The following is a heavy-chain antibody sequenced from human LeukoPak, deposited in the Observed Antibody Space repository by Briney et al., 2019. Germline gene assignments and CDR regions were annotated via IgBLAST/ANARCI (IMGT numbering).Heavy chain of an antibody. D-gene: IGHD2-21*01. CDR3: AKDHGADVVPRRFDY. CDR2: ISGSGGST. CDR1: GFTFSSYA. J-gene: IGHJ4*02. Sequence: GGSLRLSCAASGFTFSSYAMSWVRQAPGKGLEWVSAISGSGGSTYYADSVKGRFTISRDNSKNTLYLQMNSLRAEDTAVYYCAKDHGADVVPRRFDYWGRGTLVTVSS. V-gene: IGHV3-23*01.